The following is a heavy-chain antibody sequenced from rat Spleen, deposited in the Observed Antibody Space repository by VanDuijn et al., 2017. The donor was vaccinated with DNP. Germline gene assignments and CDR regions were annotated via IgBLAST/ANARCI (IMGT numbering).Heavy chain of an antibody. J-gene: IGHJ2*01. V-gene: IGHV5-7*01. D-gene: IGHD1-6*01. CDR3: ARMYTYYFDY. Sequence: EVLLVESDGGLVQPGRSLKLSCAVSGFTFSDYYMAWVRQAPTKGLEWVATISHDDSGTYYRDSVKGRFTISRDNAKSTLYLQMDSLRSEDTATYYCARMYTYYFDYWGQGVMVTVSS. CDR1: GFTFSDYY. CDR2: ISHDDSGT.